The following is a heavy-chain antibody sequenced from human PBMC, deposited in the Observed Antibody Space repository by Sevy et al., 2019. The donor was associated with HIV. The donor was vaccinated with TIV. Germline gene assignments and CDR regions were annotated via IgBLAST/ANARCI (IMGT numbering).Heavy chain of an antibody. Sequence: ASVKVSCKASGYTFDSHDINWIRQAPGQGLEWMWWMNPNSGNTGYAQRFQGRVTMTRTTSISTAYMELNGLRSEDTALYYCARGLSFSYAKRGDWVNWYFDLWGRGTLVTVSS. CDR2: MNPNSGNT. CDR3: ARGLSFSYAKRGDWVNWYFDL. V-gene: IGHV1-8*01. D-gene: IGHD2-21*01. J-gene: IGHJ2*01. CDR1: GYTFDSHD.